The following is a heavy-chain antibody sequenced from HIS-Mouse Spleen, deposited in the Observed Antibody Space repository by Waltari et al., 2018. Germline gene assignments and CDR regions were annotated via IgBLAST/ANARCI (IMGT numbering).Heavy chain of an antibody. J-gene: IGHJ3*02. CDR3: ARASLRIAVAQGDAFDI. CDR2: IIPIFGTA. CDR1: GGTFSSYA. Sequence: QVQLVQSGAEVKKPGSSVKVSCKASGGTFSSYAISWVRQAPGQGLEWMGGIIPIFGTANYAPKFQGRVTITADESTSTAYMELSSLRSEDTAVYYCARASLRIAVAQGDAFDIWGQGTMVTVSS. V-gene: IGHV1-69*01. D-gene: IGHD6-19*01.